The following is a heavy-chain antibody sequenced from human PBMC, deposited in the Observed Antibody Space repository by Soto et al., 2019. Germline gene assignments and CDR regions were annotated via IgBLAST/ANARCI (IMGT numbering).Heavy chain of an antibody. CDR2: ISGSGGST. Sequence: GSLRLSCAASGFTFSSYAMSWVRQAPGKGLEWVSAISGSGGSTYYADSVKGWFTISRDNSKNTLYLQMNSLRAEDTAVYYCAKGGGYYGSGSYYNPFFDYWGQGTLVTVS. D-gene: IGHD3-10*01. V-gene: IGHV3-23*01. CDR3: AKGGGYYGSGSYYNPFFDY. J-gene: IGHJ4*02. CDR1: GFTFSSYA.